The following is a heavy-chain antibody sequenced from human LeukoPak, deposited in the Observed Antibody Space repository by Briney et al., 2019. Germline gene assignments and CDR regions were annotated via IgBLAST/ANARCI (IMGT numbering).Heavy chain of an antibody. CDR1: GGSISSYY. V-gene: IGHV4-59*08. CDR3: ARTYYDFWSGYYTSWFDP. J-gene: IGHJ5*02. CDR2: IYYSGST. Sequence: SETLSLTCTVSGGSISSYYWSWIRQPPGKGLEWIGYIYYSGSTNYNPSLKSRGTISVDTSKNQFSLKLSSVTAADTAVYYCARTYYDFWSGYYTSWFDPWGQGTLVTVSS. D-gene: IGHD3-3*01.